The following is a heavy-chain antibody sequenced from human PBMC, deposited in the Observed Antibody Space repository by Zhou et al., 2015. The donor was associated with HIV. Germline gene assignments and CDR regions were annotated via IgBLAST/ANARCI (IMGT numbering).Heavy chain of an antibody. CDR2: INPTTGGT. CDR1: GYTFSVYY. D-gene: IGHD2/OR15-2a*01. Sequence: QVQLVQSGAEVRKPGASVKVSCKASGYTFSVYYMHWVRQAPGQGLEWVGRINPTTGGTSYAQKFQGRVTMTRDTTISTAYMELRRLTTGDTAVYYCARAQSDGILSTFSPPDYWGQEPWSPSPQ. V-gene: IGHV1-2*06. CDR3: ARAQSDGILSTFSPPDY. J-gene: IGHJ4*01.